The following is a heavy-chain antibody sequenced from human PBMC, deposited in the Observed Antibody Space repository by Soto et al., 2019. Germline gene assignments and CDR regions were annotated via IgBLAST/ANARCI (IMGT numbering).Heavy chain of an antibody. J-gene: IGHJ6*02. Sequence: ASVRDSCKPSGYTFSTYAMHWIRQAPGQRLEWMRWINAGNGNTKYSQKLQGRDTLTTDTSTSTGYMELRSLRSDDTAVYYWARDQSFDRSYYYGIDVWGQGTTVIVSS. D-gene: IGHD3-10*01. CDR2: INAGNGNT. CDR3: ARDQSFDRSYYYGIDV. CDR1: GYTFSTYA. V-gene: IGHV1-3*01.